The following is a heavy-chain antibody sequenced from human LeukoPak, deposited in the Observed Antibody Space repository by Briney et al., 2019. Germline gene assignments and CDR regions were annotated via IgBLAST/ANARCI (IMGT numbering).Heavy chain of an antibody. V-gene: IGHV3-23*01. Sequence: GGSLRLSCAASGFRFSTYAMSWVRQAPGKGLEWVSGISGRDDSTYYANSVKGRFTISRDNSKNTLYLQMSGLRAEDTAVYYRAKDRETSSTSPNWFDSWGQGTLVTVSS. CDR3: AKDRETSSTSPNWFDS. CDR1: GFRFSTYA. CDR2: ISGRDDST. J-gene: IGHJ5*01. D-gene: IGHD2-2*01.